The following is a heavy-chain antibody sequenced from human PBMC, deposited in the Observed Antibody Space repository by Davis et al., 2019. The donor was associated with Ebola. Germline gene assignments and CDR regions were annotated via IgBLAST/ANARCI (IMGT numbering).Heavy chain of an antibody. V-gene: IGHV3-7*03. Sequence: PGGSLRLSCAASGFTFSSYWMSWVRQAPGKGLEWVANIKQDGSEKYYVDSVKGRFTISRDNAKNSLYLQMNSLRAEDTALYYCAKDPKTYSGGWPYYFDYWGQGTLVTVSS. CDR3: AKDPKTYSGGWPYYFDY. CDR2: IKQDGSEK. D-gene: IGHD6-19*01. J-gene: IGHJ4*02. CDR1: GFTFSSYW.